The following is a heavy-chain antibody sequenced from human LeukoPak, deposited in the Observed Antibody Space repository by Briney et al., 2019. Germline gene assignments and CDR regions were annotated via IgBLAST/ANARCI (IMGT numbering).Heavy chain of an antibody. Sequence: PGGSLRLSCAASGFTFSSYSMNWVRQAPGMGLAWVAVISNDGSNKYYSESVKGRFTISRDNSKNTLDLQMNSLRTEDTAMYYCVFLNTGWYTDVFDMWGQGTMVTVSS. CDR3: VFLNTGWYTDVFDM. V-gene: IGHV3-30*03. D-gene: IGHD6-19*01. J-gene: IGHJ3*02. CDR2: ISNDGSNK. CDR1: GFTFSSYS.